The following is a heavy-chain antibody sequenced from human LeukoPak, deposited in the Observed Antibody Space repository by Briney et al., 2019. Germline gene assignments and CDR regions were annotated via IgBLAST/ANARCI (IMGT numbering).Heavy chain of an antibody. V-gene: IGHV3-30*14. CDR2: ISYDGSNK. CDR3: AKGGAYGSHPGGFDI. J-gene: IGHJ3*02. D-gene: IGHD3-10*01. CDR1: GFAFSSYA. Sequence: GGSLRLSCAASGFAFSSYAMHWVRQAPGKGLEWVAVISYDGSNKYYADSVKGRFIISRDNSKNTIHLLMNSLRPEDTAVYYCAKGGAYGSHPGGFDIWGQGTMVTVSS.